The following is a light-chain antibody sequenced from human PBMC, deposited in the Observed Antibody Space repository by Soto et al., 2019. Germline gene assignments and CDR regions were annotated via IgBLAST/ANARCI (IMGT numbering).Light chain of an antibody. CDR2: GAS. Sequence: EIVLTQSPDTLSLPPGERASLSCRASQSVSSSDLAWYQHKPGQAPRLLIFGASNRASGVPDKFSGSGSGTDFNLTISRLEPEDFAVYYCQHFLASPPTITCGGGTKVETK. J-gene: IGKJ4*01. CDR3: QHFLASPPTIT. CDR1: QSVSSSD. V-gene: IGKV3-20*01.